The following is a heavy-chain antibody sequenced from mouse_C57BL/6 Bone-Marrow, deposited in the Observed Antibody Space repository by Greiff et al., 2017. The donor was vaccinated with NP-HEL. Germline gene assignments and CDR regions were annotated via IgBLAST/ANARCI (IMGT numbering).Heavy chain of an antibody. V-gene: IGHV14-4*01. Sequence: EVQLQQSGAELVRPGASVKLSCTASGFNIKDDYMHWVKQRPEQGLEWIGWIDPENGNTKYAPKFQGKATITADTSSNTAYLQLSSLTSEDTAIYYCASLYGSSYWYFDVWGTGTTVTVSS. CDR1: GFNIKDDY. J-gene: IGHJ1*03. CDR3: ASLYGSSYWYFDV. D-gene: IGHD1-1*01. CDR2: IDPENGNT.